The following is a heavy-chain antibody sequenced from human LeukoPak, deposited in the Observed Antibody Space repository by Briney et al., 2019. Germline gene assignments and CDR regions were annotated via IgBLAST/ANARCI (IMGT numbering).Heavy chain of an antibody. CDR3: ARDPPLGYFDWSYFDY. J-gene: IGHJ4*02. D-gene: IGHD3-9*01. Sequence: GGSLRLSCAASGFTFSSYEMNWVRQAPGKGLEWVSYISSSGSTIYYADSVKGRFTISRDNAKNSLYLQMNSLRAEDTAVYYCARDPPLGYFDWSYFDYWGQGTLVTVSS. V-gene: IGHV3-48*03. CDR2: ISSSGSTI. CDR1: GFTFSSYE.